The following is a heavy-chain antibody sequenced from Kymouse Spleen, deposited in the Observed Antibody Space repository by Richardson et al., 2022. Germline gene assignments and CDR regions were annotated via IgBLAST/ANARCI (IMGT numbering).Heavy chain of an antibody. V-gene: IGHV4-34*01. J-gene: IGHJ4*02. CDR3: ARGEQYYFDY. CDR2: INHSGST. D-gene: IGHD4-11,IGHD4-11*01. Sequence: QVQLQQWGAGLLKPSETLSLTCAVYGGSFSGYYWSWIRQPPGKGLEWIGEINHSGSTNYNPSLKSRVTISVDTSKNQFSLKLSSVTAADTAVYYCARGEQYYFDYWGQGTLVTVSS. CDR1: GGSFSGYY.